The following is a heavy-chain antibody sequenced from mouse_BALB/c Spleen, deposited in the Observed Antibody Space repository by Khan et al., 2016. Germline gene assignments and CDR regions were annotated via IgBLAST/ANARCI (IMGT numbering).Heavy chain of an antibody. Sequence: VRLQQSGPELVKPGASVKISCKASGYSFTGYFMNWVKQSHGKSLEWIGRIIPYNGDTFSNQKFRGKATLTVDTSSSTAHMELLSLTSEDSAGYYCGRPHYYGSSYGAMDYWGQGTSVTVSS. CDR3: GRPHYYGSSYGAMDY. V-gene: IGHV1-37*01. CDR1: GYSFTGYF. CDR2: IIPYNGDT. D-gene: IGHD1-1*01. J-gene: IGHJ4*01.